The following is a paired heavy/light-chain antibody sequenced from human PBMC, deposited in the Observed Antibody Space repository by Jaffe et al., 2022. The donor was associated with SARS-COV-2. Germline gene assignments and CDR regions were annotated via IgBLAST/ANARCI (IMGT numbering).Heavy chain of an antibody. D-gene: IGHD1-26*01. Sequence: EVQLVQSGAEVKKPGESLKISCKGSGYTFTTYWINWVRQMPGKGLELMGIIYPGDSDIRYSPSFQGQVTISADKSISTAYLQWSSLKVSDSAMYYCARGGSYSHLDYWGQGTLVTVSP. CDR3: ARGGSYSHLDY. V-gene: IGHV5-51*01. CDR1: GYTFTTYW. J-gene: IGHJ4*02. CDR2: IYPGDSDI.
Light chain of an antibody. V-gene: IGKV1-5*03. CDR3: QQYNSYSWT. J-gene: IGKJ1*01. CDR1: QRINNW. Sequence: DIQMTQSPSTLSASVGDRVTITCRASQRINNWLAWYQQKPGKPPKLLIYKASSLESGVPSRFSGSGSGTEFTLTISSLQPDDFAIYYCQQYNSYSWTFGQGTKVEIK. CDR2: KAS.